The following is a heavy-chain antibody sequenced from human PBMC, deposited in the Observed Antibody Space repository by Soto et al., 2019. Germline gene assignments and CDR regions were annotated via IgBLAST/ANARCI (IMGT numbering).Heavy chain of an antibody. CDR2: ISSSSSTI. D-gene: IGHD3-9*01. CDR1: GFTFSSYS. V-gene: IGHV3-48*02. J-gene: IGHJ6*02. Sequence: GSLRLSCAASGFTFSSYSMNWVRQAPGKGLEWVSYISSSSSTIYYADSVKGRFTISRDNAKNSLYLQMNSLRDEDTAVYYCARDAYDILTGYYSYYYYGMDVWGQGTTVTVSS. CDR3: ARDAYDILTGYYSYYYYGMDV.